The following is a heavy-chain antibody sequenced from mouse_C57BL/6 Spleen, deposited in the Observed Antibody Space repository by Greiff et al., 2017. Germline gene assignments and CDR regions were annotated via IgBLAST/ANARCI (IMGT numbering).Heavy chain of an antibody. V-gene: IGHV3-6*01. J-gene: IGHJ3*01. CDR3: VYDGYYAWFAY. CDR1: GYSITSGYY. D-gene: IGHD2-3*01. CDR2: ISYDGSN. Sequence: EVKLEESGPGLVKPSQSLSLTCSVTGYSITSGYYWNWIRQFPGNKLEWMGYISYDGSNNYNPSLKNRISITRDTSKNQFFLKLNSVTTEDTATYYCVYDGYYAWFAYWGQGTLVTVSA.